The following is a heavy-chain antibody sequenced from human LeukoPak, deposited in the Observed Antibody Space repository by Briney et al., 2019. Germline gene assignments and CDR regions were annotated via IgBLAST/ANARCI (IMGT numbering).Heavy chain of an antibody. V-gene: IGHV3-48*03. J-gene: IGHJ4*02. CDR1: GFTFSSYE. CDR3: ARDQGWGSTFDY. CDR2: ISSSGSTI. Sequence: GGSLRLSCAASGFTFSSYEMNWVRQAPGKGLEWVSYISSSGSTIYYADSVKGRFTISRDNAKNSLYLQMNSLRAEDTAVYYCARDQGWGSTFDYWGQGTLVTVFS. D-gene: IGHD6-19*01.